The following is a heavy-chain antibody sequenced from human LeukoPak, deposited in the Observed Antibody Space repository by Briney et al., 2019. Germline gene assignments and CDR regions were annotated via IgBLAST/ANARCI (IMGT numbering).Heavy chain of an antibody. Sequence: GGSLRLSCAASGFTFSSYAMSWVRQAPGKGLECLSAISGSGGSTYYADSVKGRFTISRDNSKNTLYLQMNSLRAEDTAVYYCAIIDDYGDYGGYWGQGTLVTVSS. V-gene: IGHV3-23*01. D-gene: IGHD4-17*01. J-gene: IGHJ4*02. CDR3: AIIDDYGDYGGY. CDR2: ISGSGGST. CDR1: GFTFSSYA.